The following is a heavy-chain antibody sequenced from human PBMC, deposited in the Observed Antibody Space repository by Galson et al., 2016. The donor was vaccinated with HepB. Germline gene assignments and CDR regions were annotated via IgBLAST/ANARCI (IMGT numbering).Heavy chain of an antibody. CDR3: ASLIITGSGNFFDF. CDR2: INYSGTT. V-gene: IGHV4-39*01. J-gene: IGHJ4*02. CDR1: GGSIRSGSSSSSNYY. Sequence: SETLSLTCTVSGGSIRSGSSSSSNYYWTWVRQPPGEGLEWIGSINYSGTTFYNAPLNIRVTMSVDTSKSQFYLQLTSVTTADTAVYYCASLIITGSGNFFDFWGQGTLVTVSS. D-gene: IGHD3-10*01.